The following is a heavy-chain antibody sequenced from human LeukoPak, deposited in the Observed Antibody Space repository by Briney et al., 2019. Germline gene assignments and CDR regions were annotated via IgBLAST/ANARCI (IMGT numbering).Heavy chain of an antibody. V-gene: IGHV3-23*01. CDR2: ISGSGGST. CDR1: GFTFSSYA. Sequence: GGSLRLSCAASGFTFSSYAMSWVRQAPGKGLEWVSAISGSGGSTYYADSVKGRFTISRDNSKNTLYLQMNSLRAEDTAVYYCAKDGSGSSYYYYYYMDVWGKGTTVTVS. CDR3: AKDGSGSSYYYYYYMDV. J-gene: IGHJ6*03. D-gene: IGHD3-10*01.